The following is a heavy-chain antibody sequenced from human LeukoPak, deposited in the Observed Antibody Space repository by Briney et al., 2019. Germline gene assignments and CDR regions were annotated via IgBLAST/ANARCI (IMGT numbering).Heavy chain of an antibody. V-gene: IGHV3-7*04. CDR2: MNQFGTEI. CDR3: ARGTYYYEF. CDR1: GFTFSSYA. Sequence: PGGSLRLSCAASGFTFSSYAMHWVRQAPGKGPEWVAYMNQFGTEIKYLGSVKGRFTISRDNAKNSLYLWMTSLTADDTAVYYCARGTYYYEFWGQGTLVIVSS. D-gene: IGHD3/OR15-3a*01. J-gene: IGHJ4*02.